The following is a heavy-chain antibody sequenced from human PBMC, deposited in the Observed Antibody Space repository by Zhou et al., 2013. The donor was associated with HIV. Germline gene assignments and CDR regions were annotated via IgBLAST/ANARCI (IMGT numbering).Heavy chain of an antibody. CDR2: IIPIFGTA. V-gene: IGHV1-69*12. CDR1: GGTFSSNA. Sequence: QVQLLQSGAEVKKPGSSVKVSCKASGGTFSSNAISWVRQAPGQGLEWMGGIIPIFGTANYAQRFQDRVTITADESTSTAYMELSSLRSEDTAVYYCARGIVYYYGSGSYSEYFDLWGRGSLVTVSS. CDR3: ARGIVYYYGSGSYSEYFDL. J-gene: IGHJ2*01. D-gene: IGHD3-10*01.